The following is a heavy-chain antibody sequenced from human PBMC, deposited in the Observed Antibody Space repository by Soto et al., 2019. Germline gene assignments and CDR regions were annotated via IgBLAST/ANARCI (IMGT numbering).Heavy chain of an antibody. V-gene: IGHV4-39*07. D-gene: IGHD6-13*01. J-gene: IGHJ4*02. CDR2: IYYSGST. Sequence: PSETLSLTCTVSGGSISSSSYYWGWIRQPPGKGLEWIGSIYYSGSTNYNPSLKSRVTISVDTSKNQFSLKLSSVTAADTAVYYCATGGAAAGKHYYFDYWGQGTLVTVSS. CDR3: ATGGAAAGKHYYFDY. CDR1: GGSISSSSYY.